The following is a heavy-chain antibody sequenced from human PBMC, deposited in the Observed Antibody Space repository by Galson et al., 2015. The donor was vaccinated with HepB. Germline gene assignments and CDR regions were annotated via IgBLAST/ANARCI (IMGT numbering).Heavy chain of an antibody. CDR2: IDPSDSYT. CDR1: GYSFTSYW. CDR3: ARRPNYYDSSGYYFDP. J-gene: IGHJ5*02. Sequence: QSGAEVKKPGESLRISCKGSGYSFTSYWISWVRQMPGKGLEWMGRIDPSDSYTNYSPSFQGHVTISADKSISTAYLQWSSLKASDTAMYYCARRPNYYDSSGYYFDPWGQGTLVTVSS. D-gene: IGHD3-22*01. V-gene: IGHV5-10-1*01.